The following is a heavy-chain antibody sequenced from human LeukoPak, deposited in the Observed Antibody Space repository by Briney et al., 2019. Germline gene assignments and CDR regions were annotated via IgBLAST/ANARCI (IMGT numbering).Heavy chain of an antibody. CDR1: GFTVSSNY. V-gene: IGHV3-53*01. J-gene: IGHJ4*02. Sequence: GGSLRLSCAASGFTVSSNYMSWVRQAPGKGLEWVSVIYSGGSTYYADSVKGRFTISRDNSKSTLYIQMNSLRVEDTAVYYCAKSGQAYHLNQLDYWGQGTLVTVSS. CDR3: AKSGQAYHLNQLDY. CDR2: IYSGGST. D-gene: IGHD3-16*01.